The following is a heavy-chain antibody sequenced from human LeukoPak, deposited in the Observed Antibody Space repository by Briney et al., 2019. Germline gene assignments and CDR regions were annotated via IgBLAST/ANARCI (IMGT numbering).Heavy chain of an antibody. CDR2: ISYDGSNK. J-gene: IGHJ1*01. CDR1: GFTFSSYA. Sequence: PGGSLRLSCAASGFTFSSYAMHWVRQAPGKGLEWVAVISYDGSNKYYADSVKGRFTISRDNSKNTLYLQMNSLRAEDTAVYYCAGEYSSSPGVYFQHWGQGTLVTVSS. V-gene: IGHV3-30-3*01. D-gene: IGHD6-13*01. CDR3: AGEYSSSPGVYFQH.